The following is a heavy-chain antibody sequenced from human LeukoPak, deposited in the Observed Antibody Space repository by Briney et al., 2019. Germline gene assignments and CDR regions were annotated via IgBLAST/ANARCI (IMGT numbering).Heavy chain of an antibody. V-gene: IGHV4-34*01. CDR3: ARDSSGWYRLSGYFDY. CDR1: GGSFSGYY. D-gene: IGHD6-19*01. Sequence: PSETLSLTCAVYGGSFSGYYWSWIRQPPGKGLEWIGEINHSGSTNYNPSLKSRVTISVDTSKNQFSLKLSSVTAADTAVYYCARDSSGWYRLSGYFDYWGQGTLVTVSS. J-gene: IGHJ4*02. CDR2: INHSGST.